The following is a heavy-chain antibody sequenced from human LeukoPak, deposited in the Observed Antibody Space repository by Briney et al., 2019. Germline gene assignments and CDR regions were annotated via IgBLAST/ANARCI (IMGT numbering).Heavy chain of an antibody. CDR1: GFTFSSYS. J-gene: IGHJ3*02. Sequence: GGSLRLSCAASGFTFSSYSMNWVRQAPGKGLEWVSHITASGTAMFYADSVKGRFTISRDNAKNSLYLQMNSLRAEDTAVYYCARSLAYTTDAFDIWGQGTMVTVSS. CDR3: ARSLAYTTDAFDI. D-gene: IGHD3-16*01. CDR2: ITASGTAM. V-gene: IGHV3-48*04.